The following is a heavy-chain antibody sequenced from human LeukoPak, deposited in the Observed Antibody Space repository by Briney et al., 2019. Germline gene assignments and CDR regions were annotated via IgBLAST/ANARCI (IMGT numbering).Heavy chain of an antibody. CDR2: MNPNSGNT. D-gene: IGHD3-3*01. CDR3: AIVDDFWSGYPSSY. V-gene: IGHV1-8*03. J-gene: IGHJ4*02. CDR1: GYTFTSYD. Sequence: GASVKISCKASGYTFTSYDINWVRQATGQGLEWMGWMNPNSGNTGYAQKFQGRVTITRNTSISTAYMELSSLRSEDTAVYYCAIVDDFWSGYPSSYWGQGTLVTASS.